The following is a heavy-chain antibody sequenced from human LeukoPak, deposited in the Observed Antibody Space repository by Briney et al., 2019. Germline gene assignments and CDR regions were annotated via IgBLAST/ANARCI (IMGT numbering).Heavy chain of an antibody. CDR1: GFTFSRYG. CDR2: ISYDGSEK. J-gene: IGHJ4*02. V-gene: IGHV3-30*18. CDR3: AKAGYCSGAGCSFVDY. Sequence: QPGRSLRLSCAASGFTFSRYGMHWVRQAPGKGLEWVALISYDGSEKYYVDSVKGRFTISRDNSKNTLYLQMNSLRAEDTAVYYCAKAGYCSGAGCSFVDYWGQGTLVTVSS. D-gene: IGHD2-15*01.